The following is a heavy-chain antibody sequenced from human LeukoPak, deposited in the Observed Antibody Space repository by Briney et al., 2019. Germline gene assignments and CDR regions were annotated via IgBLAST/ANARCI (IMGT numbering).Heavy chain of an antibody. CDR2: IDWDDDK. Sequence: SGPALVKPTQTLTLTCTFSGFSLSTSGMRVSWIRQPPGKALEWLARIDWDDDKFYSTSLKTRLTISKDTSKNQVVLTMTNMDPVDTATHYCARTPKAISYYFDYWGQGTLVTVSS. V-gene: IGHV2-70*04. J-gene: IGHJ4*02. CDR3: ARTPKAISYYFDY. D-gene: IGHD3-3*01. CDR1: GFSLSTSGMR.